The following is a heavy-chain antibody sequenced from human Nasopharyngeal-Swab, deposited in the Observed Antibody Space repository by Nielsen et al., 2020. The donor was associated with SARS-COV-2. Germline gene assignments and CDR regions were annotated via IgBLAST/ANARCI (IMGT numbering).Heavy chain of an antibody. J-gene: IGHJ5*02. D-gene: IGHD3-10*01. CDR2: ISYDGSNK. CDR1: GFTFSSYA. Sequence: GGSLRLSCAASGFTFSSYAMHWVRQAPGKGLEWVAVISYDGSNKYYAGSVKGRFTISRDNSKNTLYLQMNSLRAEDTAVYYCARDGSMVRGVMMSDWFDPWGQGTLVTVSS. CDR3: ARDGSMVRGVMMSDWFDP. V-gene: IGHV3-30-3*01.